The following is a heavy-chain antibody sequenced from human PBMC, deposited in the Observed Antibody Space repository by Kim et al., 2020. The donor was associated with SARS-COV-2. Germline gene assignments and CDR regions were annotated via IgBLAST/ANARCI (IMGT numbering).Heavy chain of an antibody. V-gene: IGHV1-18*01. D-gene: IGHD2-15*01. Sequence: ASVKVSCKASGYTLNSYGISWVRQAPGQGLEWMGWISAYNGNTNYAQKFQGRVTMTTDTSTSTAYMELRSLRSDDTAIYYCARAYCSGGSCYYYFDSWGQGTLVTVSS. CDR1: GYTLNSYG. CDR3: ARAYCSGGSCYYYFDS. CDR2: ISAYNGNT. J-gene: IGHJ4*02.